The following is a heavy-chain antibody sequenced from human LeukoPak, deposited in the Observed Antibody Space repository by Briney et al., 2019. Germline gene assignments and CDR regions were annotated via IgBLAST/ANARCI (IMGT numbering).Heavy chain of an antibody. CDR3: ARVRGPGEGGDIVATSGLFDY. V-gene: IGHV7-4-1*02. J-gene: IGHJ4*02. CDR2: INTNTGNP. CDR1: GYTFTSYG. D-gene: IGHD5-12*01. Sequence: GASVKVSCKASGYTFTSYGISWVRQAPGQGLEWMGWINTNTGNPTYAQGFTGRFVFSLDTSVSTAYLQISSLKAEDTAVYYCARVRGPGEGGDIVATSGLFDYWGQGTLVTVSS.